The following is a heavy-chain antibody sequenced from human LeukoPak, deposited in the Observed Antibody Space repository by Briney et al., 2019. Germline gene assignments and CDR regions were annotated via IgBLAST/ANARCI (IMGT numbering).Heavy chain of an antibody. CDR2: IWYDGSNK. D-gene: IGHD3-10*01. V-gene: IGHV3-33*01. J-gene: IGHJ4*02. Sequence: GGSLRLSCAASGFTFSSYGMHWVRQAPGKGLEWVAVIWYDGSNKYYADSVKGRFTISRDNSKNTLYLQMGSLRAEDMAVYYCARDPHYGSGSYYRPYYFDYWGQGTLVTVSS. CDR1: GFTFSSYG. CDR3: ARDPHYGSGSYYRPYYFDY.